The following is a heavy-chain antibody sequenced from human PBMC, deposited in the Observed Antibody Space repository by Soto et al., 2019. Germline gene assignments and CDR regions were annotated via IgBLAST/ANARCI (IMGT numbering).Heavy chain of an antibody. CDR1: GGSISSGDYY. D-gene: IGHD3-3*01. CDR2: IYYSGST. Sequence: SETLSLTCTVSGGSISSGDYYWSWIRQPPGKGLEWIGYIYYSGSTYYNPSLKSRVTISVDTSKNQFSLKLSSVTAADTAVYYCARGGYYDFWWGFWAWGQGTLVTVSS. CDR3: ARGGYYDFWWGFWA. J-gene: IGHJ5*02. V-gene: IGHV4-30-4*01.